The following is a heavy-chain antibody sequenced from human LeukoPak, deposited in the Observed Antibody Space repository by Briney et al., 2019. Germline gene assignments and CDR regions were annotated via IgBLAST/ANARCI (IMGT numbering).Heavy chain of an antibody. CDR1: GGSFSGYY. V-gene: IGHV4-34*01. CDR3: ARGPIGLRAFDI. J-gene: IGHJ3*02. CDR2: INHSGST. Sequence: SETLSLTCAVYGGSFSGYYWSWIRQPPGKGLEWIGEINHSGSTNYNPSLKSRVTISVDTSKNQFSLKLSSVTAADTAVYYRARGPIGLRAFDIWGQGTMVTVSS. D-gene: IGHD2/OR15-2a*01.